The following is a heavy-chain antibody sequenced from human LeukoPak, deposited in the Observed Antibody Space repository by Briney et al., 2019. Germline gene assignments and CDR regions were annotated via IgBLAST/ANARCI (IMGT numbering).Heavy chain of an antibody. Sequence: PGGSLRLSCTATGFTFSDYYMTWIRQAPGKGLEWVSYITSAGTIYNADSMKGRFTISRDNAKNSLYLQMNSLRAEDTAVYYCARTYYYGSGCYYNSPRYFDYWGQGTLVTVSS. CDR3: ARTYYYGSGCYYNSPRYFDY. J-gene: IGHJ4*02. V-gene: IGHV3-11*04. D-gene: IGHD3-10*01. CDR1: GFTFSDYY. CDR2: ITSAGTI.